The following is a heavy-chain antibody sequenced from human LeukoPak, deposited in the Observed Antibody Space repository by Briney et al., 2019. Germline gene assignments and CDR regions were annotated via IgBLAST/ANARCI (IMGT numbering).Heavy chain of an antibody. Sequence: ASVKVSCKASGYTFTGYYMHWVRQAPGQGLEWMGWINPNSGGTNYAQKFQGRVTMTRDTSISTAYMELSRLRSDDTAVYYCARKPISTSYCSGGSCYYYGMDVWGQGTTVTVSS. J-gene: IGHJ6*02. D-gene: IGHD2-15*01. V-gene: IGHV1-2*02. CDR3: ARKPISTSYCSGGSCYYYGMDV. CDR1: GYTFTGYY. CDR2: INPNSGGT.